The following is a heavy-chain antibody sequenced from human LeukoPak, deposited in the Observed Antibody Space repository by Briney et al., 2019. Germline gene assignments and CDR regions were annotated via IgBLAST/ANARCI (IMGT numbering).Heavy chain of an antibody. CDR1: GFTFSEYW. Sequence: GSLRLSCAASGFTFSEYWMYWVRQAPGKGLVWVSRINSDESDTTYADSVKGRFTISRDNTKNTLYLQMNSLRVEDTAVYYCARAGYNWEHDYWGQGTLVTVSS. J-gene: IGHJ4*02. CDR2: INSDESDT. V-gene: IGHV3-74*01. CDR3: ARAGYNWEHDY. D-gene: IGHD5-24*01.